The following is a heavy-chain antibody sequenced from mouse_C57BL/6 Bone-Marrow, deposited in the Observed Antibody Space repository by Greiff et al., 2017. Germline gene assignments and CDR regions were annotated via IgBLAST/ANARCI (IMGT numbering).Heavy chain of an antibody. J-gene: IGHJ4*01. CDR2: ISSGSSTI. CDR3: ARRPLMDY. Sequence: EVKLQESGGGLVKPGGSLKLSCAASGFTFSDSGMHWVRQAPEKGLEWVAYISSGSSTIYYADTVKGRFTISRNNAKNTLFLQMTRLRSEDTAVYYCARRPLMDYWGQGTSVTVSS. CDR1: GFTFSDSG. V-gene: IGHV5-17*01.